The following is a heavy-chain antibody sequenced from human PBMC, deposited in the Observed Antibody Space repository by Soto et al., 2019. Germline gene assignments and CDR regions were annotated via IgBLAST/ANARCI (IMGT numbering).Heavy chain of an antibody. D-gene: IGHD3-10*01. CDR1: GVTFSNYA. J-gene: IGHJ4*02. CDR2: LSESGGTT. Sequence: EVQLLESGGGLVQPGGSLRLSCTVSGVTFSNYAMNWVRQAPGKGLEWVSSLSESGGTTYYADSVKGRFIISRDNSKNTLYLLMNSLRAEDTALYYCAKQRADYGSGADTFYFDSWGQGALVTVSS. V-gene: IGHV3-23*01. CDR3: AKQRADYGSGADTFYFDS.